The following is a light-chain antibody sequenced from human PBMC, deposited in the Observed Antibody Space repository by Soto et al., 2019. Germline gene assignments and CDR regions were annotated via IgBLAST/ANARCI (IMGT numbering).Light chain of an antibody. CDR2: GAS. V-gene: IGKV3-20*01. J-gene: IGKJ4*01. CDR1: QSVSRSY. CDR3: QQYGSSPLT. Sequence: DIVLTQSPGTQSLSPGDTATLSRRASQSVSRSYLAWYQQKPGQAPRLLIYGASIRATGIPDRFSGSGSGTDFTLTISRLEPEDFAVYYCQQYGSSPLTFGGGTKAEIK.